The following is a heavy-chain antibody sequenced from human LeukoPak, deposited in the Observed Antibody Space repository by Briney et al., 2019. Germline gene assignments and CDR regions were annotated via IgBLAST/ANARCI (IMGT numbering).Heavy chain of an antibody. CDR3: ARRGSGYVRPFDY. Sequence: PGGSLRLSCAASGFTFSSYWMSWVRQAPGKGLEWVANIKQDGSEKYYVDSVKGRFTISRDNAKNSLYLQMNSLRAEDTAVYYCARRGSGYVRPFDYWGQGTLVTVSS. J-gene: IGHJ4*02. V-gene: IGHV3-7*01. D-gene: IGHD5-12*01. CDR1: GFTFSSYW. CDR2: IKQDGSEK.